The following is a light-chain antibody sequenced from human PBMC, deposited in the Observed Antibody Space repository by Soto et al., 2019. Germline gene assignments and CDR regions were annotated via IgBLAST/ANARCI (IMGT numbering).Light chain of an antibody. CDR1: QAISSY. Sequence: IQLTQSPSSLSASVGDRVTITCRASQAISSYLAWYQQIPGTAPKLLIYGASTLQSGVPSRFSGSGSGTDFTLTISSLQPEDFATYYCQQLNRHPPYTFGQGTKLEIK. V-gene: IGKV1-9*01. CDR3: QQLNRHPPYT. J-gene: IGKJ2*01. CDR2: GAS.